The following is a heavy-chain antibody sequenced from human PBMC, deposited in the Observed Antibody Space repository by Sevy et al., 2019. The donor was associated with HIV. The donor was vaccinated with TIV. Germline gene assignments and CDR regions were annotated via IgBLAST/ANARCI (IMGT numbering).Heavy chain of an antibody. CDR1: GFTFSSYW. CDR3: ARPPTGLQSFNYLLSTYFDS. V-gene: IGHV3-7*01. D-gene: IGHD3-9*01. J-gene: IGHJ4*02. Sequence: GGSLRLSCAASGFTFSSYWMSWVRQAPGKGLEWVANIKQDGSETYYVDSLEGRFTISRDNAKNSLSLQINDLRAEDTAVYYCARPPTGLQSFNYLLSTYFDSWGQGTLVTVSS. CDR2: IKQDGSET.